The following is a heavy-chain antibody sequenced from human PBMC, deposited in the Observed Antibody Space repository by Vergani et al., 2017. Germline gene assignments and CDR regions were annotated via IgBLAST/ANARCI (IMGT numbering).Heavy chain of an antibody. CDR3: AKDQAGAMIWRALYFDY. V-gene: IGHV3-30*18. CDR1: GGKGRREG. J-gene: IGHJ4*02. CDR2: RAEDGSNK. D-gene: IGHD3/OR15-3a*01. Sequence: GKRGEGGGGGGKAGRERRKAGGGGGGKGRREGREGGRKGRGKGVEWVAVRAEDGSNKYYADSVKGRFTISRDNSKNTLYLQMNSLRAEDTAVYYCAKDQAGAMIWRALYFDYWGQGTLVTVSS.